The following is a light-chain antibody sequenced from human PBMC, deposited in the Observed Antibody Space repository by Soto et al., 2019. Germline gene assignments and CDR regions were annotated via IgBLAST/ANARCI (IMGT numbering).Light chain of an antibody. CDR2: EVS. CDR1: SSDIGAYNY. Sequence: QSALTQPASVSGSPGQSITISCTGTSSDIGAYNYVSWYQQHPGKAPKLLIYEVSSRPSGVSDRFSGSTSGNTASLTISGLQAEDEADYFCSAYRPDSTLDVFGGGTKLTVL. J-gene: IGLJ2*01. CDR3: SAYRPDSTLDV. V-gene: IGLV2-14*01.